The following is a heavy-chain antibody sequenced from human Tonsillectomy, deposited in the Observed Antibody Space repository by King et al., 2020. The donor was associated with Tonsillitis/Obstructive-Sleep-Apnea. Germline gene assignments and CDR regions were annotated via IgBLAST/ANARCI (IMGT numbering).Heavy chain of an antibody. V-gene: IGHV4-39*01. CDR1: GGSISRSSYY. J-gene: IGHJ4*02. D-gene: IGHD3-9*01. CDR3: ARLHILTGYDY. Sequence: QLQESGPGLVKPSETLSLTCIVSGGSISRSSYYWGWIRQSPGKGLEWIGSMYGSGNTYYNPSLKSRVTISVDTSKNKFSLKLTSVTAAVMAVYYCARLHILTGYDYWGQGSLVTVSS. CDR2: MYGSGNT.